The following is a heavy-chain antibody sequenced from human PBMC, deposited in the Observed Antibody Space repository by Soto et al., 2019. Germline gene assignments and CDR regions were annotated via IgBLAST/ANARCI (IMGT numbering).Heavy chain of an antibody. D-gene: IGHD2-21*02. CDR3: ARDRGVVVAAALDGMDV. V-gene: IGHV3-30*03. CDR1: GFTFSSCG. CDR2: ISYDGSNK. J-gene: IGHJ6*02. Sequence: QVQLVESGGGVVQPGRSLRLSCAASGFTFSSCGMHWFRQAPGKGLEWVAVISYDGSNKYYPASVKARFTISRDNSKNWLYLQMNSLRAEDAAVYYFARDRGVVVAAALDGMDVWGQGTKVTVSS.